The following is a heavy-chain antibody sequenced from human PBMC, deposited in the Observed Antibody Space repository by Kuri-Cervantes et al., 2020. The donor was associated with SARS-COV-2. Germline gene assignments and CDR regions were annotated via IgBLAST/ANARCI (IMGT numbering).Heavy chain of an antibody. CDR2: IWYDGSNK. Sequence: LSLTCAASGFTFSSYGMHWVRQAPGKGLEWVAVIWYDGSNKYYADSVKGRFTISRDNSKNTLYLQMNSLRAEDTAVYYCSVVAVAISMFDASDMWGQGTMVTVSS. CDR3: SVVAVAISMFDASDM. D-gene: IGHD3-10*02. J-gene: IGHJ3*02. V-gene: IGHV3-33*01. CDR1: GFTFSSYG.